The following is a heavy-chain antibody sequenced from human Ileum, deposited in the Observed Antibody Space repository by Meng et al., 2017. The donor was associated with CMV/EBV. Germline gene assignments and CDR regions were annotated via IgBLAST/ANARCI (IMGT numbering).Heavy chain of an antibody. CDR2: LYYTGST. CDR1: GGSISSSSYY. Sequence: SETLSLTCTVSGGSISSSSYYWGWVRQPPGQGFEWIGSLYYTGSTYYNTSLGSLVTMSVDTSRNQFSLTLSSVAAADTAVYCCARQGGASHTTGVFWGPGILVTVSS. J-gene: IGHJ4*03. D-gene: IGHD2/OR15-2a*01. CDR3: ARQGGASHTTGVF. V-gene: IGHV4-39*01.